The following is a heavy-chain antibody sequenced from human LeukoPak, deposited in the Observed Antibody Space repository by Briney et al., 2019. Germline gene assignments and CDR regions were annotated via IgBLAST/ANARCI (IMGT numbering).Heavy chain of an antibody. CDR3: AKPLYNSGWYGGGDS. CDR2: FSGSDASA. CDR1: GFTVTTYD. D-gene: IGHD6-19*01. J-gene: IGHJ5*02. V-gene: IGHV3-23*01. Sequence: PGGSLRLSCAASGFTVTTYDMSWVRQAPGKGPEWVSGFSGSDASAYYADSVKGRFTISRDSSKNTLYLQMNSLRADDTAVDYCAKPLYNSGWYGGGDSWGQGTLVSVSS.